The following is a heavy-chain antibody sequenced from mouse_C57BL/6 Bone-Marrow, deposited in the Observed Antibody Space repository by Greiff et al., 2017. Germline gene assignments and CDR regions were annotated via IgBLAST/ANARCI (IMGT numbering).Heavy chain of an antibody. D-gene: IGHD2-4*01. CDR2: IDPEDGET. J-gene: IGHJ3*01. CDR3: ACYCYDYGAWFAY. CDR1: GFNIKDYY. V-gene: IGHV14-2*01. Sequence: VQLKESGAELVKPGASVKLSCTASGFNIKDYYMHWVKQRTEQGLEWIGRIDPEDGETKYDPKFQGKATITADTSSNTAYLQLSSLTSEDTAVYYCACYCYDYGAWFAYWGQGTLVTVSA.